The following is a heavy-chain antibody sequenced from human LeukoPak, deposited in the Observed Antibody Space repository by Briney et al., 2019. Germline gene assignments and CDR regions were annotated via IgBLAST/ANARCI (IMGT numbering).Heavy chain of an antibody. Sequence: PSETLSLTCTVSGGSISSSSYYWGWIRQPPGKGLEWIGSIYYSGSTYYNPSLKSRVTISVDTSKNQFSLKLSSVTAADTAVYYCARGRDGYNYRIYWGQGTLVTVSS. D-gene: IGHD5-24*01. CDR3: ARGRDGYNYRIY. V-gene: IGHV4-39*01. J-gene: IGHJ4*02. CDR2: IYYSGST. CDR1: GGSISSSSYY.